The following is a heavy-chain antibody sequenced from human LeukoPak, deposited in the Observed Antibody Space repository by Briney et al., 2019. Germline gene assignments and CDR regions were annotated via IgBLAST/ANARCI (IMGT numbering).Heavy chain of an antibody. D-gene: IGHD3-22*01. CDR2: ISYDGSNK. J-gene: IGHJ4*02. V-gene: IGHV3-30-3*01. CDR1: GFTFSSYA. CDR3: AGYYYDSSGSFDY. Sequence: PGRSLRLSCAASGFTFSSYAMHWVRQAPGKGLEWVAVISYDGSNKYYADSVKGRFTISRDNSKNTLYLQMNSLRAEDTAVYYRAGYYYDSSGSFDYWGQGTLVTVSS.